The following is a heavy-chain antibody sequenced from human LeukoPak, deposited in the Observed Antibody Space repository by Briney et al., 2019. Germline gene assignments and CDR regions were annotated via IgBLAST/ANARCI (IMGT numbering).Heavy chain of an antibody. V-gene: IGHV3-21*01. CDR2: ITSSSSYV. Sequence: GGSLRLSCEASGFTFSSYNMNWVRQAPGKRLEWVSSITSSSSYVFYADSVKGRFTISRDNAKNSLYLQMNSLRAEDTALYYCASSRYDSSGYYGIIGYWGQGTLVTVSS. D-gene: IGHD3-22*01. CDR1: GFTFSSYN. CDR3: ASSRYDSSGYYGIIGY. J-gene: IGHJ4*02.